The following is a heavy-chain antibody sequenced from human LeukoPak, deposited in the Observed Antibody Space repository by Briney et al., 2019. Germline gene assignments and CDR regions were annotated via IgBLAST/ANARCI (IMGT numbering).Heavy chain of an antibody. D-gene: IGHD6-13*01. J-gene: IGHJ5*02. CDR3: ARDRDSSWPLPLNWFDP. CDR1: GYTFTGYY. V-gene: IGHV1-2*02. CDR2: INPNSGGT. Sequence: ASVKVSCKASGYTFTGYYMHWVRQAPGQGLEWMGWINPNSGGTNYAQKFQGRVTMTRDTSNSTAYMELSRLRSDDTAVYYCARDRDSSWPLPLNWFDPWGQGTLVTVSS.